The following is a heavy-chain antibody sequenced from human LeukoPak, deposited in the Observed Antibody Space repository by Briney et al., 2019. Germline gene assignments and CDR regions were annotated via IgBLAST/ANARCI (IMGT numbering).Heavy chain of an antibody. D-gene: IGHD3-10*01. CDR1: GFTFISYA. CDR2: ISGSGDRT. V-gene: IGHV3-23*01. J-gene: IGHJ4*02. Sequence: GGSLRLSCGASGFTFISYAMSWVRQAPGKGLEWVSAISGSGDRTYYADFVKGRFTVSRDTSKNTLFLQLNSLRAEDTAVYYCAKLLRGVVVPYFDSWGQGTLVTVSS. CDR3: AKLLRGVVVPYFDS.